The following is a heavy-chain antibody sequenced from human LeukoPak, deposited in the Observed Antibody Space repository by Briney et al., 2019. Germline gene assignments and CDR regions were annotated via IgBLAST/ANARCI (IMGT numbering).Heavy chain of an antibody. Sequence: KTSETLSLTCTVSGGSISSYYWSWIRQPPGKGLEWIAYIYYIGSTDYNPSLESRVTISVDTSKNHFSLKLSSVTAADTAVYYCARHDIVGRAFDIWGQGTMVTVSS. CDR3: ARHDIVGRAFDI. V-gene: IGHV4-59*08. D-gene: IGHD5-12*01. CDR1: GGSISSYY. CDR2: IYYIGST. J-gene: IGHJ3*02.